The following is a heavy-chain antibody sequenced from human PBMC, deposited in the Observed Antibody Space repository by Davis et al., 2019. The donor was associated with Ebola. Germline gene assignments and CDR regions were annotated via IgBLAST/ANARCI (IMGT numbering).Heavy chain of an antibody. D-gene: IGHD3-22*01. J-gene: IGHJ4*02. Sequence: PGGSLRLSCKGSGYSFTSYWIGWVRQMPGKGLEWMGIIYPSDSDTRYSPSFQGQVSISADKSISTAYLHWNSLKASDTAMYYCARQSEYYYDSSGYYEDYWGQGTLVTVSS. CDR1: GYSFTSYW. CDR3: ARQSEYYYDSSGYYEDY. CDR2: IYPSDSDT. V-gene: IGHV5-51*01.